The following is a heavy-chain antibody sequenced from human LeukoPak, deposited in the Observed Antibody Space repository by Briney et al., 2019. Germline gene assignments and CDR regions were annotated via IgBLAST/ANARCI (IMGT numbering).Heavy chain of an antibody. V-gene: IGHV1-69*13. Sequence: SVTVSCMASGGTFSSYAISWVRQAPGQGLEWMGGIIPIFGTANYAQKFQGRVTITADESTSTAYMELSSLRSEDTAVYYCARAIRPRGGLRLGELSLPFDYWGQGTLVTVSS. CDR3: ARAIRPRGGLRLGELSLPFDY. CDR2: IIPIFGTA. CDR1: GGTFSSYA. D-gene: IGHD3-16*02. J-gene: IGHJ4*02.